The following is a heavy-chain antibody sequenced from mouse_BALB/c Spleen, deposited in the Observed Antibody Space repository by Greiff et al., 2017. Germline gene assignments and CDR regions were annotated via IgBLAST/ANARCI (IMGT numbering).Heavy chain of an antibody. CDR2: INPGSGGT. D-gene: IGHD3-1*01. CDR1: GYAFTNYL. Sequence: QVQLQQSGAELVRPGTSVKVSCKASGYAFTNYLIEWVKQRPGQGLEWIGVINPGSGGTNYNEKFKGKATLTADKSSSTACMQLSSLTSDDSAVYFCARGGFSVGTAMDYWGQGASVTVSS. CDR3: ARGGFSVGTAMDY. J-gene: IGHJ4*01. V-gene: IGHV1-54*01.